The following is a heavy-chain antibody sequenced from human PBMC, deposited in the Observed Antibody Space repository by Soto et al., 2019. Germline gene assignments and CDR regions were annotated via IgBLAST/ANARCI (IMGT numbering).Heavy chain of an antibody. Sequence: GGSLRLSCAAPGFTFSSYSMNWVRQAPGKGLEWVSYISSSSSTIYYADSVKGRFTISRDNAKNSLYLQMNSLRDEDTAVYYCARDPNGDYIGAFDIWGQGRMVTVSS. V-gene: IGHV3-48*02. CDR3: ARDPNGDYIGAFDI. D-gene: IGHD4-17*01. CDR1: GFTFSSYS. J-gene: IGHJ3*02. CDR2: ISSSSSTI.